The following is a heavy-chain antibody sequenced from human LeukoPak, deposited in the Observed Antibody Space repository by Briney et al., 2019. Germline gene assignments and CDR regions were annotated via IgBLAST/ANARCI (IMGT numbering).Heavy chain of an antibody. D-gene: IGHD2-2*01. CDR1: GYSFTSYW. CDR2: IYPGDSDT. J-gene: IGHJ4*02. Sequence: PGESLKISCKGSGYSFTSYWIGWVRQVPGKGLEWMGIIYPGDSDTRYSPSFQGQVTISADKSISTAYLQWSSLKASDTAMYYCARQFFCSSTSCLLGFDYWGQGTLVTVSS. V-gene: IGHV5-51*01. CDR3: ARQFFCSSTSCLLGFDY.